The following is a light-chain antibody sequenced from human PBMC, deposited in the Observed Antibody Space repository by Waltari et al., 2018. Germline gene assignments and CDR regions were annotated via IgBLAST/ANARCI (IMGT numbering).Light chain of an antibody. CDR1: SGHSTYA. CDR2: VNTDGSH. V-gene: IGLV4-69*01. J-gene: IGLJ3*02. Sequence: QVVVTQSPSASASLGASVKLTCTLSSGHSTYAIAWLQQQPEKGPRYLLRVNTDGSHNKGDGIPDRFSGSSSGAERYLTISSLQSEDEADYYCQTWGTGIPKVFGGGTKLTVL. CDR3: QTWGTGIPKV.